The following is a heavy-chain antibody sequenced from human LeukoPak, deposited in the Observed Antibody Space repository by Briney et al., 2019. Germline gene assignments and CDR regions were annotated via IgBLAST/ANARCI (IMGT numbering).Heavy chain of an antibody. CDR3: AKGDSTPDY. Sequence: PGGSLRLSCAASGFTFSNYGMHWVRQAPGKGLEWVAVISYDGGNKYYADSVKGRFTISRDNSKNTLYLQMNSLRAEDTAVYYCAKGDSTPDYWGQGTLVTVSS. D-gene: IGHD3-22*01. CDR2: ISYDGGNK. CDR1: GFTFSNYG. J-gene: IGHJ4*02. V-gene: IGHV3-30*18.